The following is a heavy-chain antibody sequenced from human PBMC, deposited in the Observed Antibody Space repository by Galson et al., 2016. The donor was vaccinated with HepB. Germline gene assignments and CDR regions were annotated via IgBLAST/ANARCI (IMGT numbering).Heavy chain of an antibody. CDR3: ARGDNPDYGDYASAYYYMDV. J-gene: IGHJ6*03. V-gene: IGHV4-34*01. CDR1: GGSFSGYY. CDR2: INHSGST. D-gene: IGHD4-17*01. Sequence: ETLSLTCAVYGGSFSGYYWSWIRQPPGKGLEWIGEINHSGSTNYNPSLKSRVTISVDTSKNQFSQKLSSVIAADTAVYYCARGDNPDYGDYASAYYYMDVWGKGTTVTVSS.